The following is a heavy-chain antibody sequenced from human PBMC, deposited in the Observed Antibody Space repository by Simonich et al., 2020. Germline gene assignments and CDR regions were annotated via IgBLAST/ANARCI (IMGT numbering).Heavy chain of an antibody. Sequence: EVQLVESGGGLVQPGGSLRLSCAASGFTFSSYWMSWVRQAPGKGLEWVAYIKQDGREKYYVDSVKGRFTITRDNAKTSLYLQMNSLRAEDTAVYYCARDGLGTAYYYYMDVWGKGTTVTVSS. CDR1: GFTFSSYW. CDR2: IKQDGREK. J-gene: IGHJ6*03. CDR3: ARDGLGTAYYYYMDV. D-gene: IGHD7-27*01. V-gene: IGHV3-7*01.